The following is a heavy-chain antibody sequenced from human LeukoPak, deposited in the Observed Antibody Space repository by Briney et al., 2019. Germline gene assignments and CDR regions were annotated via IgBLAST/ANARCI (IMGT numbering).Heavy chain of an antibody. V-gene: IGHV4-59*01. Sequence: SETLSLTCTVSGGSINNYYGSWIRQPPGKGLEWIGHISYSGNTNYNSSLRSRVTISVDTSNNQFSLRLSSVTAADTAVYYCARDSYTGNYFEDTFDIWGQGTMVTVSS. CDR2: ISYSGNT. D-gene: IGHD1-26*01. CDR1: GGSINNYY. CDR3: ARDSYTGNYFEDTFDI. J-gene: IGHJ3*02.